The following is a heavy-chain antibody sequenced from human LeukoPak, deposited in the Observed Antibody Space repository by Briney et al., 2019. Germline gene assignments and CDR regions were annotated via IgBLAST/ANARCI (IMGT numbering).Heavy chain of an antibody. D-gene: IGHD5-12*01. V-gene: IGHV4-59*01. CDR3: ARTGYSGYYFDY. J-gene: IGHJ4*02. CDR1: GGSISSYY. CDR2: IYYSRST. Sequence: SETLSLTCTVSGGSISSYYWSWIRQPPGKGLEWIGYIYYSRSTNYNPSLKSRVTISVDTSKNQFSLKLSSVTAADTAVYYCARTGYSGYYFDYWGQGTLVTVSS.